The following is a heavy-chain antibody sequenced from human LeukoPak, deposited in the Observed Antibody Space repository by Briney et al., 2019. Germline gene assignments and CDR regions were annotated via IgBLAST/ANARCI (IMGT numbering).Heavy chain of an antibody. CDR2: ISGSGGST. J-gene: IGHJ4*02. CDR3: ARGGLRAYSGDPDYY. D-gene: IGHD5-12*01. V-gene: IGHV3-23*01. CDR1: GFTFSSYA. Sequence: GGSLRLSCAASGFTFSSYAMSWVRQAPGKGLEWVSAISGSGGSTYYADSVKGRFTISRDNAKNSLYLQMNSLRVEDTAMYYCARGGLRAYSGDPDYYWGQGGLVTVSS.